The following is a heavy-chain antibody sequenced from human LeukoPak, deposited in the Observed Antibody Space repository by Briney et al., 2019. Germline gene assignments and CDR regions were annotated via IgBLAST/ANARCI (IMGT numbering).Heavy chain of an antibody. V-gene: IGHV4-59*01. CDR3: GNGGWGTPLFDF. D-gene: IGHD2-15*01. Sequence: PSETLSLTCTVSGGSISSYYWSSIRQPPGKGLEWIGYIYYSGSTNYNPSLKSRVTISVDKTKNQFSLKLNSVTAADTAVYYCGNGGWGTPLFDFWGEGTLVTVSS. CDR1: GGSISSYY. J-gene: IGHJ4*02. CDR2: IYYSGST.